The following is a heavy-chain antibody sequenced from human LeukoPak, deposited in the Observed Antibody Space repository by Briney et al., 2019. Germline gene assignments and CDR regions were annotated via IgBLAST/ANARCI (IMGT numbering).Heavy chain of an antibody. CDR1: GGSISSSSYY. V-gene: IGHV4-39*01. CDR3: ARAGSGSHAFDI. Sequence: LETLSLTCTVSGGSISSSSYYWGWIRQPPGTGLEWIGSIYYSGSTYYNPSLKSRVTISVDTSKNQFSLKLSSVTAADTAVYYCARAGSGSHAFDIWGQGTMVTVSS. D-gene: IGHD3-10*01. J-gene: IGHJ3*02. CDR2: IYYSGST.